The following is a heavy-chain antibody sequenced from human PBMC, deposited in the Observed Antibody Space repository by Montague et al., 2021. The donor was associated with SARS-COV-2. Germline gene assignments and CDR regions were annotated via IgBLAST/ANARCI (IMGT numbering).Heavy chain of an antibody. CDR3: ARDDPYCTNGVCYTGNWFDP. CDR2: TYYRSNWYN. J-gene: IGHJ5*02. V-gene: IGHV6-1*01. CDR1: GDSVSSNSAA. Sequence: CAISGDSVSSNSAAWNWIRQSPSRGLEWLGRTYYRSNWYNDYAVSVKSRITINPDTSKNQFSLQLNSVTPEDTAVYYCARDDPYCTNGVCYTGNWFDPWGQGTLVTVSS. D-gene: IGHD2-8*01.